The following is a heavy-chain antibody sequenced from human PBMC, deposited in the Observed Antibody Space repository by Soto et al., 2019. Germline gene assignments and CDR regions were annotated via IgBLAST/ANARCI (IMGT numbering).Heavy chain of an antibody. D-gene: IGHD3-3*01. CDR1: GFSLTTSGVG. J-gene: IGHJ3*01. CDR2: IYWKDGE. CDR3: SHSRDPNYELWCGYYCCFDV. V-gene: IGHV2-5*01. Sequence: QITLRESGPTLVKPTQTLTLTCTFSGFSLTTSGVGVGWILKPPGKALEWIARIYWKDGERASPALARRLRISTDTSANQVILKMTDMDPADTSTYFCSHSRDPNYELWCGYYCCFDVWGQGTMVTVAS.